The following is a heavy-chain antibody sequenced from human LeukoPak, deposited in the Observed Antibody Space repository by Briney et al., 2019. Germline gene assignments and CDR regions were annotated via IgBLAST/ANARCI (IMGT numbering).Heavy chain of an antibody. CDR3: ARSVGALDYYYYYMDV. Sequence: ASVKVSCKASGYTFTGYYMHWVRQAPGQGLEWMGWINPNSGGTNYAQKFQGRVTMTRDTSISTAYMELSRLRSDDTAVYYCARSVGALDYYYYYMDVWGKGTTVTVSS. D-gene: IGHD1-26*01. CDR1: GYTFTGYY. CDR2: INPNSGGT. V-gene: IGHV1-2*02. J-gene: IGHJ6*03.